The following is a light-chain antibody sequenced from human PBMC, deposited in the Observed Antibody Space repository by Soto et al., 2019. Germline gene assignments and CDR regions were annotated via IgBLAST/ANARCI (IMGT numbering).Light chain of an antibody. CDR1: ELRWKY. V-gene: IGLV3-1*01. Sequence: SYELTQPPSVSVSPGQTASITCSGDELRWKYTCWFQQKPGQSPVLVIYQDMKRPSGIPARFSGSSSGNTATLTISGTQGMDEADYYCQAWDSSTAVFGGGTKLTVL. CDR3: QAWDSSTAV. J-gene: IGLJ3*02. CDR2: QDM.